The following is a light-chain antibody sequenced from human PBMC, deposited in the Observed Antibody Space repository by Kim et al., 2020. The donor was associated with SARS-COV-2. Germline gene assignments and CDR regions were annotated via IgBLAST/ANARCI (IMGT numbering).Light chain of an antibody. CDR2: MGS. J-gene: IGKJ4*01. CDR3: KQALQNPLA. V-gene: IGKV2-28*01. CDR1: QSRHIF. Sequence: VSPGEPASISCRSSQSRHIFLDWYLQKPGQSPQLLIYMGSKRASGVPDRFSGSGSGTDFTLKISRVEAEDVGMYYCKQALQNPLAFGGGTKVDIK.